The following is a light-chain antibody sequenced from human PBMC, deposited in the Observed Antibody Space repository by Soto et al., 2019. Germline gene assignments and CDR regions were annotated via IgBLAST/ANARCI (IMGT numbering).Light chain of an antibody. CDR2: EVT. CDR3: SSYTSSTTWV. CDR1: SSDVGGYNH. V-gene: IGLV2-14*01. J-gene: IGLJ3*02. Sequence: QSALTQPASVSGSPGQSITISCTGTSSDVGGYNHVSWFQQHPGKAPKLMIYEVTNRPSGVSNRFSGSKSGNTASLSISGLQAEDEADYFCSSYTSSTTWVFGGGTKPTVL.